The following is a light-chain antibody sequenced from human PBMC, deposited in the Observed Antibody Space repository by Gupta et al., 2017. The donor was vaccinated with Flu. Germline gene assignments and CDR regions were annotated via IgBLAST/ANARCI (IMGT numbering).Light chain of an antibody. V-gene: IGLV3-21*02. CDR1: NIGDKT. Sequence: GETARITCGGNNIGDKTVHWYQQKAGQAPVLVIYDDSDRPSGIPERFSGSNSGNTATLSISRVEVGDEADYYCQVWDSSSDHMVFGGGTKLTVL. J-gene: IGLJ2*01. CDR3: QVWDSSSDHMV. CDR2: DDS.